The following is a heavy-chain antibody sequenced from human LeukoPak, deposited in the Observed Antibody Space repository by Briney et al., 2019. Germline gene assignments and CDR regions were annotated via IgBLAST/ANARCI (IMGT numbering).Heavy chain of an antibody. V-gene: IGHV4-30-2*01. J-gene: IGHJ4*02. CDR1: GGSISSGGYY. D-gene: IGHD5-12*01. CDR3: ASMGYESNFDY. Sequence: SETLSLTCTVSGGSISSGGYYWSWIRQPPGKGLEWIGYIYHSGSTYYNPSLKSRVTISVDRSKNQFSLKLSSVTAADTAVYYCASMGYESNFDYWGQGTLVTVSS. CDR2: IYHSGST.